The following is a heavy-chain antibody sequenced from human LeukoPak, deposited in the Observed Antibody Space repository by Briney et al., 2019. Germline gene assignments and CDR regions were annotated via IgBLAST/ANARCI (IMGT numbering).Heavy chain of an antibody. V-gene: IGHV1-18*01. CDR2: ISAYNGNT. J-gene: IGHJ6*02. CDR1: GYTFTSYG. CDR3: ARDHTVTRPTIFYYYYYGMDV. D-gene: IGHD4-11*01. Sequence: GASVKVSCKASGYTFTSYGIGWGRQAPGQELEWMGWISAYNGNTNYAQKLQGRVTMTTDTSTSTAYMELRSLRSDDTAVYYCARDHTVTRPTIFYYYYYGMDVWGQGTTVTVSS.